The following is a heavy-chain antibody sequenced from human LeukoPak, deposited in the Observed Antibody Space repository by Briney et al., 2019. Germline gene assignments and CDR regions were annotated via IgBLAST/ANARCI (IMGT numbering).Heavy chain of an antibody. J-gene: IGHJ4*02. CDR3: ARAPNWRFDH. Sequence: PGGSLRLSCAASGFTFDDYGMSWVRQAPGKGLEWVSGINWDGGCTGYGDSVKGRFTISRDNAKNSLYLQMNSLRAEDTAVYYCARAPNWRFDHWGQGTLVTVSS. V-gene: IGHV3-20*04. CDR1: GFTFDDYG. D-gene: IGHD1-1*01. CDR2: INWDGGCT.